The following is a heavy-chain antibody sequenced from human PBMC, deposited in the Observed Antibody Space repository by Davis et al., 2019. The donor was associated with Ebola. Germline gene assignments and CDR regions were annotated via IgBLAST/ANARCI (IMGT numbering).Heavy chain of an antibody. V-gene: IGHV3-30-3*01. CDR1: GFTFSSYA. CDR2: ISYDGSNK. J-gene: IGHJ6*02. CDR3: ARESSTYYGMDV. D-gene: IGHD6-13*01. Sequence: GESLKISCAASGFTFSSYAMHWVRQAPGKGLEWVAVISYDGSNKYYADSVKGRFTISRDNSKNTLYLQMNSLRAEDTAVYYCARESSTYYGMDVWGQGTTVTVSS.